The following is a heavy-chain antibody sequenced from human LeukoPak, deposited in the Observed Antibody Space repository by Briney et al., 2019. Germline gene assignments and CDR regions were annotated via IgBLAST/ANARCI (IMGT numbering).Heavy chain of an antibody. V-gene: IGHV3-9*01. CDR2: VSWSSGTT. Sequence: GGSLRLSCAASGFTFDDYAMHWVRQVPGKGLEWVSGVSWSSGTTGFGASVRGRCTISRDNAKNSLYLEMDSLIPEDTAVYYCARGGVDVRRGYYFGYWGPGTLVTVSS. CDR1: GFTFDDYA. CDR3: ARGGVDVRRGYYFGY. J-gene: IGHJ4*02. D-gene: IGHD3-3*01.